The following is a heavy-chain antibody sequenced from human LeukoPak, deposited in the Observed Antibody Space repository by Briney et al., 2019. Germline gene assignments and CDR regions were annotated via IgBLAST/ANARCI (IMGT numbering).Heavy chain of an antibody. J-gene: IGHJ6*03. CDR1: GFTFSSYA. CDR3: AKDEGAARLKTRYYYMDV. Sequence: QAGGSLRLSCAASGFTFSSYAMSWVRQAPGKGLEWVSAISGSGGSTYYADSVKGRFTISRDNSKNTLYLQMNSLRAEDTAVYYCAKDEGAARLKTRYYYMDVWGKGTTVTVCS. V-gene: IGHV3-23*01. CDR2: ISGSGGST. D-gene: IGHD6-6*01.